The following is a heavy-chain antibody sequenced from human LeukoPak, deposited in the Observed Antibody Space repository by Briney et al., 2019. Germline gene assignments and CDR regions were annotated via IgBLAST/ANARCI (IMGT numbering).Heavy chain of an antibody. Sequence: ASVKVSCKASGGTFSSYAVSWVRQAPGQGLEWMGGIIPIFGTANYAQKFQGRVTITADESTSTAYMELSSLRSEDTAVYYCARAAQYSGSYGYWGQGTLVTVSS. CDR2: IIPIFGTA. CDR1: GGTFSSYA. D-gene: IGHD1-26*01. CDR3: ARAAQYSGSYGY. J-gene: IGHJ4*02. V-gene: IGHV1-69*13.